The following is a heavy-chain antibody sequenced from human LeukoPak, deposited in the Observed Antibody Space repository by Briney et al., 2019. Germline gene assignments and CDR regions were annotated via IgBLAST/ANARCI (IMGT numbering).Heavy chain of an antibody. D-gene: IGHD2-21*02. CDR2: INHSGST. CDR3: SRHWYCGGDCYDEF. Sequence: PSETLSLTCTVSGGSISSRGYYWGWIRQPPGKGLEWIGEINHSGSTNYNPSLKSRVTMSVDTSKNHFSLSLRSVTAADTAVYYCSRHWYCGGDCYDEFWGQGTLVTVSS. J-gene: IGHJ4*02. V-gene: IGHV4-39*01. CDR1: GGSISSRGYY.